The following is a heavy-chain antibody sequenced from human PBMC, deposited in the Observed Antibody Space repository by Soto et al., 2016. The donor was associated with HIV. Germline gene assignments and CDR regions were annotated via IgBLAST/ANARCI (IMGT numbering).Heavy chain of an antibody. CDR1: GFTFDDYA. CDR2: ISWNSGSI. Sequence: EVQLVESGGGLVQPGRSLRLSCAASGFTFDDYAMHWVRQAPGKGLEWVSGISWNSGSIGYADSVKGRFTISRDNAKNSLYLQMNSLRAEDMALYYCAKGPHDYGDHEGYFDYWGQGTLVTVSS. D-gene: IGHD4-17*01. J-gene: IGHJ4*02. V-gene: IGHV3-9*03. CDR3: AKGPHDYGDHEGYFDY.